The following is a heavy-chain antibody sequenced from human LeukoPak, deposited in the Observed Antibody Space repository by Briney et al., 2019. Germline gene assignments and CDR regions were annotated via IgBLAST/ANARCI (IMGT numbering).Heavy chain of an antibody. Sequence: SVKVSCKASGGTFSSYAISWVRQAPGQGLEWMGGIIPIFGTANYAQKFQGRVTITADESTSTAYMELSSLRSEDTAVYYCARDPYSSGWAFDPWGQGTLVTVSS. CDR3: ARDPYSSGWAFDP. D-gene: IGHD6-19*01. CDR2: IIPIFGTA. CDR1: GGTFSSYA. V-gene: IGHV1-69*13. J-gene: IGHJ5*02.